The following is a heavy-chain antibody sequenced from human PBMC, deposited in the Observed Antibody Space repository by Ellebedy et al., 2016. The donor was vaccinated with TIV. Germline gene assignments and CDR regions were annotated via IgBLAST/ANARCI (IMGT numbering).Heavy chain of an antibody. V-gene: IGHV3-30*02. Sequence: GESLKISCAASGFTFSSYAMSWVRQAPGKGLEWVAFIRYDGSNKYYADSVKGRFTISRDNSKNTLYLQMNSLRAEDTAVYYCARDLNPLSYYYYGMDVWGQGTTVTVSS. CDR1: GFTFSSYA. J-gene: IGHJ6*02. CDR2: IRYDGSNK. CDR3: ARDLNPLSYYYYGMDV.